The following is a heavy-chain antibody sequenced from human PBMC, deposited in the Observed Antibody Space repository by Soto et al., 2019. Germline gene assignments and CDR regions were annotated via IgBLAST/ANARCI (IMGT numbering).Heavy chain of an antibody. CDR1: GGSFSGYY. D-gene: IGHD3-10*01. J-gene: IGHJ6*02. CDR2: INHSGST. Sequence: KPSETLSLTCAVYGGSFSGYYWSWIRQPPGKGLEWIGEINHSGSTNYNPSLKSRVTISVDTSKNQFSLKLSSVTAADTAVYYCARGGKRITMVRGVTIYYYCMDVWGQGTTVTVSS. V-gene: IGHV4-34*01. CDR3: ARGGKRITMVRGVTIYYYCMDV.